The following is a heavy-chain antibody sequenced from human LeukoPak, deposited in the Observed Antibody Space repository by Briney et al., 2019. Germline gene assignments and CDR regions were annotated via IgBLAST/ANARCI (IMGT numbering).Heavy chain of an antibody. CDR3: ATSSTVTHTRDP. CDR2: INPHSGAT. V-gene: IGHV1-2*02. CDR1: GYGFSDVY. Sequence: GASVKASCKASGYGFSDVYFNWVRQAPGQGREWMGWINPHSGATNYAQRFQGRVSMDASFDTAYMELSRLTSDDTAVYYCATSSTVTHTRDPWGQGTLVTVSS. J-gene: IGHJ5*02. D-gene: IGHD4-11*01.